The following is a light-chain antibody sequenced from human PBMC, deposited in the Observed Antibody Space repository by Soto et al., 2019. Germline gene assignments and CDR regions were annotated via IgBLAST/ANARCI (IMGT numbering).Light chain of an antibody. CDR3: QQGGKWPLT. CDR2: DAS. Sequence: EIVLTQSPATLSLSPWERATVSCRASQSVSSHLAWYQQKRGQAPRLLIYDASSRASGIPARFSGSGSGTDFTLTISSREPADFAVYSCQQGGKWPLTFGQGTRLEIK. V-gene: IGKV3-11*01. CDR1: QSVSSH. J-gene: IGKJ5*01.